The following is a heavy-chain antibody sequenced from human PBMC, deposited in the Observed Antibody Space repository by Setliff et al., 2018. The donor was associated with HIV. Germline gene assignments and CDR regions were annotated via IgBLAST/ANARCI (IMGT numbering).Heavy chain of an antibody. CDR1: GGSFSGYY. Sequence: SETLSLTCAVYGGSFSGYYWTWIRQPPGRGLEWIWEIIHSGGTNYNRSLKSRVTISVDTSKNQFSLNLSSVTAADTAVYYCARGGLGVVGAIDYWSQGTLVTVSS. CDR2: IIHSGGT. CDR3: ARGGLGVVGAIDY. D-gene: IGHD2-15*01. V-gene: IGHV4-34*01. J-gene: IGHJ4*02.